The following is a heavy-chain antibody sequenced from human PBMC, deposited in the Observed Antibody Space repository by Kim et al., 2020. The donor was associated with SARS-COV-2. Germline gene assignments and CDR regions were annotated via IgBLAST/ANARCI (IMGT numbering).Heavy chain of an antibody. D-gene: IGHD5-18*01. CDR1: GGSISSSSYY. V-gene: IGHV4-39*07. J-gene: IGHJ4*02. CDR2: IYYSGST. Sequence: SETLSLTCTVSGGSISSSSYYWGWIRQPPGKGLEWIGSIYYSGSTYYNPSLKSRVTISVDTSKNQFSLKLSSVTAADTAVYYCARQRRRGYSYGYIDYWGQGTLVTVSS. CDR3: ARQRRRGYSYGYIDY.